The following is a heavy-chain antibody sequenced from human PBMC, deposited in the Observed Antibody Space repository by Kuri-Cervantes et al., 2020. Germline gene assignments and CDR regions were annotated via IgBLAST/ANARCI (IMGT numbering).Heavy chain of an antibody. CDR2: ISSSGSTI. CDR1: GFTFSDYY. V-gene: IGHV3-11*01. Sequence: GGSLRLSCAASGFTFSDYYMSWIRQAPGKGLEWVSYISSSGSTIYYADSVKGRFTISRDNAKNSLYLQMNSLRAEDTAVYYCTRSPRYDSSGYRDYFDYWGQGTLVTVSS. D-gene: IGHD3-22*01. J-gene: IGHJ4*02. CDR3: TRSPRYDSSGYRDYFDY.